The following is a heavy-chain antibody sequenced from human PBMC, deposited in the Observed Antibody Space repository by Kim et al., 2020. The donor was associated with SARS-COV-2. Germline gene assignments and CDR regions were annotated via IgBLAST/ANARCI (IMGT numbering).Heavy chain of an antibody. CDR1: GFSLGDYG. Sequence: GGSLRLSCAASGFSLGDYGIHWVRQVPGKGLEWVALIWYDGSKKYYADSVKGRFTISRDNSENTLYLQMNSLRGEDTALYYCARCYSCRWYYYFDCWGR. CDR3: ARCYSCRWYYYFDC. D-gene: IGHD6-13*01. V-gene: IGHV3-33*01. J-gene: IGHJ2*01. CDR2: IWYDGSKK.